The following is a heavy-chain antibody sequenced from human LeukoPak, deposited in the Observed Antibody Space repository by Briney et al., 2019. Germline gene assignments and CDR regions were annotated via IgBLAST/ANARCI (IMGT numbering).Heavy chain of an antibody. Sequence: GGSLRLSCAASGFTISSYWMNWVRQAPGKGLEWVANIKQDGSEKKYVDSVKGRFTISRDNTQNSLYLQMNSLRAEDTAVYYCAKERDTAVVTAFDIWGQGTMVTVSS. J-gene: IGHJ3*02. CDR3: AKERDTAVVTAFDI. CDR2: IKQDGSEK. D-gene: IGHD5-18*01. V-gene: IGHV3-7*01. CDR1: GFTISSYW.